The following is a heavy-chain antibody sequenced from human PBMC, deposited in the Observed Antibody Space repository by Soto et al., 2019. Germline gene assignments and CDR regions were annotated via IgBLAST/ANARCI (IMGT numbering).Heavy chain of an antibody. Sequence: SQTLCVTCTVSCGSISSYYWSWIRQPPGKGLEWIGYIYYSGSTNYNPSLKSRVTISVDTSKNQFSLKLSSVTAADTAVYYCARGYGGYVPFDYWGQGTLVTVSS. D-gene: IGHD5-12*01. J-gene: IGHJ4*02. V-gene: IGHV4-59*01. CDR1: CGSISSYY. CDR2: IYYSGST. CDR3: ARGYGGYVPFDY.